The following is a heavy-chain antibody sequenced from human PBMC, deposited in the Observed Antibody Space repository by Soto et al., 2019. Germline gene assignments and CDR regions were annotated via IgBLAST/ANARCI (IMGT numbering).Heavy chain of an antibody. CDR3: ARTYYDFRSGNHYCYLDV. Sequence: SETLSLTCIVSGGSISSHYWSWIRQPPGKGLEWIGHIYYTGSTNYNPSLKSRVTISVDTSKIQFSLRLSSVTAADTAVYYCARTYYDFRSGNHYCYLDVWGKGTTVTVSS. V-gene: IGHV4-59*11. D-gene: IGHD3-3*01. CDR2: IYYTGST. J-gene: IGHJ6*03. CDR1: GGSISSHY.